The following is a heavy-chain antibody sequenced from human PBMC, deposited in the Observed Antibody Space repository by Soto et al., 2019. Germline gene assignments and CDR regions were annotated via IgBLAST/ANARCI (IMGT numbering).Heavy chain of an antibody. D-gene: IGHD2-21*02. CDR3: ARHPPDCGGDCYSSNWFDP. Sequence: SETLSLTCTVSGGSISSYYWGWIRQPPGKGLEWIGSIYYSGSTYYNPSLKSRVTISVDTSKNQFSLKLSSVTAADTAVYYCARHPPDCGGDCYSSNWFDPWGQGTLVTVSS. V-gene: IGHV4-39*01. CDR2: IYYSGST. CDR1: GGSISSYY. J-gene: IGHJ5*02.